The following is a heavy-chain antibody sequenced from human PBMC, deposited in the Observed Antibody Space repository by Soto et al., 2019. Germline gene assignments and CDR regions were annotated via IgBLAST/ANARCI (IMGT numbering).Heavy chain of an antibody. V-gene: IGHV3-74*01. CDR3: VRGNPLNDY. D-gene: IGHD1-1*01. Sequence: GGSLRLSCAASGFTFNIYWMHWVRQGPGKGLVWVSRINNDGSVTTYADSVQGRFTISRDNTKNTLYLQMNSLRAEDTAVYYCVRGNPLNDYWGQGTLVTVSS. CDR2: INNDGSVT. J-gene: IGHJ4*02. CDR1: GFTFNIYW.